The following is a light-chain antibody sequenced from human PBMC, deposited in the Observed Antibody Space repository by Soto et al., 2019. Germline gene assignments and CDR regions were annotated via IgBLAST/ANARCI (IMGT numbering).Light chain of an antibody. CDR2: AAS. J-gene: IGKJ4*01. V-gene: IGKV1-27*01. Sequence: IQITHSPSSLSASVGYRFTITCRSSLRISNYLAWYQQKPGKIPNLLIYAASTLQAGVPSRFSGSGSGTDFTLKIRSLQPEDVEAYYCQKYHSDPLPFGRGNXVEIK. CDR3: QKYHSDPLP. CDR1: LRISNY.